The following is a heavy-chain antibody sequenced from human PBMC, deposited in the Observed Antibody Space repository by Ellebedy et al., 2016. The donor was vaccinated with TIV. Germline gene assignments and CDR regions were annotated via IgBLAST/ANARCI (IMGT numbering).Heavy chain of an antibody. CDR1: GFTFGRAW. CDR3: ARGFCSGGSCKVVFDY. Sequence: PGGSLRLSCAASGFTFGRAWMNWVRQTPGKGLEWVGRIKSKRDGETTEYAAPVKGRFTISRDDSDNMLSLQMNSLKAEDTAVYYCARGFCSGGSCKVVFDYWGQGTLVTVSS. D-gene: IGHD2-15*01. J-gene: IGHJ4*02. CDR2: IKSKRDGETT. V-gene: IGHV3-15*07.